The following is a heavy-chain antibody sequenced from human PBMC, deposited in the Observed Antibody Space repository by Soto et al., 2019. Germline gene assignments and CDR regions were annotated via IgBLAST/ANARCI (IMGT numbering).Heavy chain of an antibody. CDR1: GFTFSSYW. D-gene: IGHD5-18*01. CDR2: IKTDGTIT. J-gene: IGHJ6*02. CDR3: ARGIRNYYGTDV. V-gene: IGHV3-74*01. Sequence: EVQLVESGGGLVQPGGSLRLSCAASGFTFSSYWMHWVRQAPGKGLVWVSRIKTDGTITNYADSVRGRFTISRDDAKNTVYLQMNSLRDEYTAVYYCARGIRNYYGTDVWGQGTTVSVSS.